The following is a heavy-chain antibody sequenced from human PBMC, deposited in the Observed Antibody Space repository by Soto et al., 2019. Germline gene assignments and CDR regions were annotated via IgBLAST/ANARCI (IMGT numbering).Heavy chain of an antibody. CDR3: ARGYSTGWYSSVFFDY. Sequence: ASVKVSCKTSGDNFTGYYMNWVRQAPGQGLEWMGWINPPRGDTDYAQTFQVRVTMTRDTSIITAYMELSRLRSNDTAFYYCARGYSTGWYSSVFFDYWGQGTLVTVSS. V-gene: IGHV1-2*02. CDR2: INPPRGDT. J-gene: IGHJ4*02. CDR1: GDNFTGYY. D-gene: IGHD6-19*01.